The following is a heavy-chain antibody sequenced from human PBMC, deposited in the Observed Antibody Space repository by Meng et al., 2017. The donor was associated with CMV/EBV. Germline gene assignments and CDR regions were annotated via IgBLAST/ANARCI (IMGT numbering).Heavy chain of an antibody. CDR2: ISYDGSNK. J-gene: IGHJ2*01. D-gene: IGHD3-3*01. CDR1: GLTFSSYA. CDR3: ARDRDFGAVIGANWYFDL. V-gene: IGHV3-30*04. Sequence: GESLKISCAASGLTFSSYAIHWVRQAPGKGLEWVAVISYDGSNKYYADSVKGRFTISRDNSKNTLYLQMNSLRAEDTAVYYCARDRDFGAVIGANWYFDLWGRGTLVTVSS.